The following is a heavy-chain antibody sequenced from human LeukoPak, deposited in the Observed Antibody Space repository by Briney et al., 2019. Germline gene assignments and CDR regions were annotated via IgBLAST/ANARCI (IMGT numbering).Heavy chain of an antibody. CDR1: GYTFTGYY. Sequence: GASAKVSCKASGYTFTGYYLHWVRQAPGQGLEWMGWINPNSGGTNYAQKFQGRVTMTRDTSISTAYMELNRLRSDDTAVYYCARDVQQLANYYYYGLDVWGQGTTVTVSS. CDR2: INPNSGGT. V-gene: IGHV1-2*02. J-gene: IGHJ6*02. D-gene: IGHD6-13*01. CDR3: ARDVQQLANYYYYGLDV.